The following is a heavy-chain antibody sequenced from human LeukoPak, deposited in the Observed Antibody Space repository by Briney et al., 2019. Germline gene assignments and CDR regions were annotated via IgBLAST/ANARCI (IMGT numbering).Heavy chain of an antibody. D-gene: IGHD6-13*01. CDR2: VSYRGDT. CDR3: ARPYSSNWYDAFHI. J-gene: IGHJ3*02. CDR1: GGPISSYY. Sequence: PSETLSLTCTVFGGPISSYYWSWIRQPPGKGLEWIGYVSYRGDTNYNPSLKSRVTISVDTSKNQFSLKLTSATAADTAVYYCARPYSSNWYDAFHIWGQGTMVTVSS. V-gene: IGHV4-59*01.